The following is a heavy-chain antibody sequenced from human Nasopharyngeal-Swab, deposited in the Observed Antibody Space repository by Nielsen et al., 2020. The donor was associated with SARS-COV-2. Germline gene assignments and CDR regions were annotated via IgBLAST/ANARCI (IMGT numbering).Heavy chain of an antibody. CDR1: GYTFTDYY. CDR3: ARDDGDVPGVTGSGPPGGF. J-gene: IGHJ4*02. CDR2: INPNSGDT. D-gene: IGHD2-8*01. V-gene: IGHV1-2*06. Sequence: ASVKVSCKAPGYTFTDYYMHWVRQAPGQGLEWMGRINPNSGDTNYAQNFQGRVTMTRDTSIKTAYMELSSLRSDDTAVYYCARDDGDVPGVTGSGPPGGFWGQGTLVTVSS.